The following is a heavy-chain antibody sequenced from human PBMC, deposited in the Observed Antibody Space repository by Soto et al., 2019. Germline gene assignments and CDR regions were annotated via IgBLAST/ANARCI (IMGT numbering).Heavy chain of an antibody. V-gene: IGHV1-69*12. D-gene: IGHD6-6*01. Sequence: QVQLVQSGAEVKKPGSSVKVSCKASGGTLSSYVISWVRQAPGQGLEWMGGIIPMFGTAKYAQKFQARVTINADESTSTAYMGLSSLRSEEAAVYYCARGYGGSSVGECDYYYYGMDVWGQGTTVTVSS. J-gene: IGHJ6*02. CDR2: IIPMFGTA. CDR3: ARGYGGSSVGECDYYYYGMDV. CDR1: GGTLSSYV.